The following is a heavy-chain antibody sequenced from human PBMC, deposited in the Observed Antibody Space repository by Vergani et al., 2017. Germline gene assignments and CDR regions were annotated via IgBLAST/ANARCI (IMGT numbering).Heavy chain of an antibody. Sequence: QLHLQESGPGLVKPSETLSLTCTVSGGSITSSSYYWGWIRQPPGKGLEWIGSIYYSGGTYYNPSLKSRVTISVDTSKNQFSLKLSSVTAADTAVYYCARMGGYDEGDAFRIGYFDSWGPGILVTVSS. J-gene: IGHJ4*02. D-gene: IGHD3-22*01. CDR2: IYYSGGT. CDR3: ARMGGYDEGDAFRIGYFDS. V-gene: IGHV4-39*01. CDR1: GGSITSSSYY.